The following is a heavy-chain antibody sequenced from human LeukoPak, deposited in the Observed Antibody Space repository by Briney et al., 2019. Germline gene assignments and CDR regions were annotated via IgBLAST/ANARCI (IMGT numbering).Heavy chain of an antibody. CDR3: AKDPRTEYDILTGYGPFDY. Sequence: PGGSLRLSCAASGFTFSSYGMHWVRQAPGKGLEWVAFIRYDGSNKYYADSVKGRFTLSRDNSKNTLYLQMNSLRAEDTAVYYCAKDPRTEYDILTGYGPFDYWGQGTLVTVSS. V-gene: IGHV3-30*02. D-gene: IGHD3-9*01. CDR1: GFTFSSYG. CDR2: IRYDGSNK. J-gene: IGHJ4*02.